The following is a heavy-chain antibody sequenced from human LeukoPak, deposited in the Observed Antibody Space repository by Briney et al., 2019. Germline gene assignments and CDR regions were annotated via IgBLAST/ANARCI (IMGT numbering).Heavy chain of an antibody. Sequence: GGSLRLSCAASGFTFSNYAMHWVRQAPGKGLEWVAVISYDGSDKYYADSVKGRLTISRDNSKNTLYLQMNSLRPEDTAVYYCARDWGRRYSSGWYGDFDYWGQGTLVTVSS. CDR3: ARDWGRRYSSGWYGDFDY. CDR1: GFTFSNYA. V-gene: IGHV3-30-3*01. J-gene: IGHJ4*02. CDR2: ISYDGSDK. D-gene: IGHD6-19*01.